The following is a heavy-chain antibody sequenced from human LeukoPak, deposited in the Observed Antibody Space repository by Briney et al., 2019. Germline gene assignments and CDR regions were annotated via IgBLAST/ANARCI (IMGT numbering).Heavy chain of an antibody. CDR3: ARGLGRYCSSTSCHGGGDY. CDR2: MNPNSGNT. J-gene: IGHJ4*02. Sequence: GASVKVSCKASGSTFTSYDINWVRQATGQGLEWMGWMNPNSGNTGYAQKFQGRVTITRNTSISTAYMELSSLRSEDTAVYYCARGLGRYCSSTSCHGGGDYWGQGTLVTVSS. D-gene: IGHD2-2*01. V-gene: IGHV1-8*03. CDR1: GSTFTSYD.